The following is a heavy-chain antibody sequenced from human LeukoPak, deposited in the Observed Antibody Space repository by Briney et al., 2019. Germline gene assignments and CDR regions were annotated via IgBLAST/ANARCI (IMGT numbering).Heavy chain of an antibody. Sequence: GASVKVSCKASGYSFIGYYIHRVRQAPGQGLEWMGWINPNSGVTNYGQKFQGRVTMTRDTSISTAYMDLSRLRSDDTAVYFCAITYTSGSGDAFDVWGQGTMVAVSS. CDR2: INPNSGVT. CDR1: GYSFIGYY. J-gene: IGHJ3*01. CDR3: AITYTSGSGDAFDV. D-gene: IGHD6-19*01. V-gene: IGHV1-2*02.